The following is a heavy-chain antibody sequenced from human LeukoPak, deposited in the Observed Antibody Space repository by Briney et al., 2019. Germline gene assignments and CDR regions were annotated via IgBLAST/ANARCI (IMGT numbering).Heavy chain of an antibody. Sequence: ASVKVSCKVSGYTLTELSMHWVRQAPGKGLEWMGGFDPEDDETIYAQKFQGRVTMTEDTSTDTAYMELSSLRSEDTAVYYCATGRIMITFGGVIVIPPLGYWGQGTLVTVSS. J-gene: IGHJ4*02. CDR2: FDPEDDET. CDR1: GYTLTELS. V-gene: IGHV1-24*01. D-gene: IGHD3-16*02. CDR3: ATGRIMITFGGVIVIPPLGY.